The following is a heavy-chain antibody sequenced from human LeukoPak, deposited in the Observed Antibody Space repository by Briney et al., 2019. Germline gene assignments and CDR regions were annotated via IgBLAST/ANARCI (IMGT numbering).Heavy chain of an antibody. CDR2: IFSDGTT. CDR1: GFTFSSYA. J-gene: IGHJ5*02. D-gene: IGHD6-13*01. Sequence: GGSLRLSCAASGFTFSSYAMSWVRQAPGKGLECVSVIFSDGTTYYADSVKGRFSISRDNSKNTLCLHMNSLRAEDTAVYYCARESSSWYNWFDPWGQGTLVTVSS. CDR3: ARESSSWYNWFDP. V-gene: IGHV3-53*01.